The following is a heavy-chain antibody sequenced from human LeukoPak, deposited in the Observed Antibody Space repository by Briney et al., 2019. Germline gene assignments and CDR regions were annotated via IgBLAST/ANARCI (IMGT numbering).Heavy chain of an antibody. CDR2: ISGDGGST. CDR1: GLTFDDYA. J-gene: IGHJ4*02. D-gene: IGHD2-2*01. CDR3: AKVQFGYEGRKRDFDY. Sequence: GGSLRLSCAASGLTFDDYAMHWVRQAPGKGLEWVSLISGDGGSTYYADSVKGRFTISRDNSKNSLYLQMNSLRTEDTALYYCAKVQFGYEGRKRDFDYWGQGTLVTVSS. V-gene: IGHV3-43*02.